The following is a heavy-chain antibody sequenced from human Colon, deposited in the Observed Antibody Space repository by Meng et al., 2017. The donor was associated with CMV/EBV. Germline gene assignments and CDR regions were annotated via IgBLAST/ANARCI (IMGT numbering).Heavy chain of an antibody. Sequence: ASVKVSCKASGYTFTDYYIHWVRQAPGHGLEWMGWINPNSGGTNYAQKFQGRVTMTRDTSISTAYMELSRLRSDDTAVYYCARDQPRYCSSTSCYVRTGTNYYYYGMDVWGQGTTVTVSS. CDR3: ARDQPRYCSSTSCYVRTGTNYYYYGMDV. J-gene: IGHJ6*02. CDR2: INPNSGGT. D-gene: IGHD2-2*01. V-gene: IGHV1-2*02. CDR1: GYTFTDYY.